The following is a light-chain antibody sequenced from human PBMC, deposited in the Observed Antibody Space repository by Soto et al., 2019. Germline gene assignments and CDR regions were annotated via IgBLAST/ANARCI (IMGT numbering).Light chain of an antibody. V-gene: IGKV3-20*01. CDR3: QQYSRAPAT. Sequence: EIVLTQTPGTLSLSPGESATLSCRASQSVSSNYLAWYQQRPGQAPRLLIYGASNRANDIPDRFSGSGSGTDFILTISRLEPEDFAVFYCQQYSRAPATFGQGTRLEIK. CDR2: GAS. J-gene: IGKJ5*01. CDR1: QSVSSNY.